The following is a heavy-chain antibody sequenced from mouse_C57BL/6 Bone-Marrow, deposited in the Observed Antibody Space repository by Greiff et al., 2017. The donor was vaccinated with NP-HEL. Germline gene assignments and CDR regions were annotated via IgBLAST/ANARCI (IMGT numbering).Heavy chain of an antibody. J-gene: IGHJ1*03. CDR1: GYAFSSSW. Sequence: VQLQQSGPELVKPGASVKISCKASGYAFSSSWMNWVKQRPGKGLEWIGRIYPGSGSTNYNEKFKSKATLTVDTSSSTAYMQLSSLTSEDSAVYYCARGSSVWYFDVWGTGTTVTVSS. V-gene: IGHV1-82*01. CDR2: IYPGSGST. D-gene: IGHD1-1*01. CDR3: ARGSSVWYFDV.